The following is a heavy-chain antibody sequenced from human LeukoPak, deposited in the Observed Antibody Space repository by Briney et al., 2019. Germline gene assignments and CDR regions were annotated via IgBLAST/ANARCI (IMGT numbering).Heavy chain of an antibody. D-gene: IGHD2-2*01. CDR2: IRGKAYGGTT. J-gene: IGHJ5*02. Sequence: GRSLRLSCTASGFTFGDYAMSWVRQAPGKGLEWVGFIRGKAYGGTTEYAASVKGRFTISRDDSKSIAYLQMNSLKTEDTAVYYCTRDPYPLGYCSSTSCYPWGQGTLVTVSS. CDR1: GFTFGDYA. CDR3: TRDPYPLGYCSSTSCYP. V-gene: IGHV3-49*04.